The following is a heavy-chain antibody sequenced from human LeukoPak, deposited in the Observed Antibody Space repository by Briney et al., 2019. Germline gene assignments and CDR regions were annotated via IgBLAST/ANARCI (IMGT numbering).Heavy chain of an antibody. J-gene: IGHJ6*04. D-gene: IGHD3-3*01. Sequence: SETLSLTCTVSGGSISSGDYYWSWIRQPPGKGLEWIGYIYYSGSTYYNPSLKSRVTISVDTSKNRFSLKLSSVTAADTAVYYCARAGYYDFWSGYFPDVWGKGTTVTVSS. CDR2: IYYSGST. CDR3: ARAGYYDFWSGYFPDV. CDR1: GGSISSGDYY. V-gene: IGHV4-30-4*08.